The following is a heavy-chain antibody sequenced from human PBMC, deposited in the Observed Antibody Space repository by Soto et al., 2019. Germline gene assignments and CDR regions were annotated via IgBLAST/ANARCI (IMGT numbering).Heavy chain of an antibody. CDR2: IIPIFGTA. D-gene: IGHD2-2*01. CDR1: GGTFSSYA. J-gene: IGHJ6*02. V-gene: IGHV1-69*13. CDR3: AREAEVVVPDAMGGDYYYYGMDV. Sequence: SVKVSCKASGGTFSSYAISWVRQAPGQGLEWMGGIIPIFGTANYAQKFQGRVTITADESTNTAYMELSSLRSEDTAVYYCAREAEVVVPDAMGGDYYYYGMDVWG.